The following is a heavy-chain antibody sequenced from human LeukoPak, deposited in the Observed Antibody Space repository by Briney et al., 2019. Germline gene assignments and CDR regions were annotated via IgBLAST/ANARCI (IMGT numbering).Heavy chain of an antibody. V-gene: IGHV5-51*01. Sequence: GESLKIFCEGSGYSFSNYWIAWVRQMPGKGLEWMGIIYPADSDTRYSPSFQGQVTISADKSISTAYLQWSSLKASDTAMYYCARQATNRVVSDYWGQGTLVTVSS. CDR3: ARQATNRVVSDY. CDR1: GYSFSNYW. D-gene: IGHD3-3*01. CDR2: IYPADSDT. J-gene: IGHJ4*02.